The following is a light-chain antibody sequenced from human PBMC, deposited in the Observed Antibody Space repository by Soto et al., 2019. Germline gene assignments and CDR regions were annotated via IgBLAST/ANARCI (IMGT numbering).Light chain of an antibody. CDR2: DAS. V-gene: IGKV3-15*01. CDR1: QTITTN. J-gene: IGKJ1*01. Sequence: EIVMTQSPATLSVSPGERVTLSCRASQTITTNLAWYQQKPGQAPRLPIYDASTRAADIPDRFSGSGSGTEFTLTISSLQSGDCAVYFCQHYNDWPTFGQGNKVDNK. CDR3: QHYNDWPT.